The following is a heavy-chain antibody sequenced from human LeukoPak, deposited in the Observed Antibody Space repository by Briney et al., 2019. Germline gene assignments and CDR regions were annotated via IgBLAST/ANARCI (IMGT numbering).Heavy chain of an antibody. CDR3: ANYIAAADNWFDP. Sequence: TSETLSLTCTVSGGSISSYYWSWIRQPPGKGLEWIGYIYYSGSTNYNPSLKSRVTISVDTSKNQFSLKLSSVTAADTAVYYCANYIAAADNWFDPWGQGTLVTVSS. D-gene: IGHD6-13*01. CDR2: IYYSGST. J-gene: IGHJ5*02. V-gene: IGHV4-59*12. CDR1: GGSISSYY.